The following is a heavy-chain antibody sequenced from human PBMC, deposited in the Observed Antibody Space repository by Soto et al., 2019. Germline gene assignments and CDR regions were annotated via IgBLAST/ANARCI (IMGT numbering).Heavy chain of an antibody. V-gene: IGHV3-33*01. J-gene: IGHJ5*02. D-gene: IGHD2-15*01. CDR2: IWYDGSNE. CDR3: ARALGVVGAPSGNCFDP. Sequence: QVQLVESGGGVVQPGRSLRLSCAASGFTLSRHGMHWVRQAPGKGLEWVAVIWYDGSNEYYADSVKGRFTISRDNSKNQPYLQMNSIRAKDTAMDYCARALGVVGAPSGNCFDPWGQGTLLTVSS. CDR1: GFTLSRHG.